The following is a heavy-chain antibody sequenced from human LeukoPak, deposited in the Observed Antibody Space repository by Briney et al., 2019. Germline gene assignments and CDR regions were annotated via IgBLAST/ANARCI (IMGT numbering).Heavy chain of an antibody. V-gene: IGHV4-30-4*08. CDR1: GGSISSGDYY. J-gene: IGHJ4*02. CDR3: ARQTFWSGYPPSDY. D-gene: IGHD3-3*01. CDR2: IYYSGST. Sequence: SQTLSLTCTVSGGSISSGDYYWSWIRLPPGKGLEWIGYIYYSGSTYYNPSLKSRVTISVDTSKNQFSLKLSSVTAADTAVYYCARQTFWSGYPPSDYWGQGTLVTVSS.